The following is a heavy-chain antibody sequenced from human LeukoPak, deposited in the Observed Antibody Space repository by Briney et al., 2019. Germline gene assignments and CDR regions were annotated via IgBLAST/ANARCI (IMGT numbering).Heavy chain of an antibody. V-gene: IGHV1-69*06. Sequence: SVKVSCKASGGTFSSYAISWVRQAPGQGLEWMGGIIPIFGTANYAQKFQGRVTITADKSTSTAYMELSSLRSEDTAVYYCATVGLRELPHYYYMDVWGKGTTVTVSS. D-gene: IGHD1-26*01. CDR1: GGTFSSYA. J-gene: IGHJ6*03. CDR2: IIPIFGTA. CDR3: ATVGLRELPHYYYMDV.